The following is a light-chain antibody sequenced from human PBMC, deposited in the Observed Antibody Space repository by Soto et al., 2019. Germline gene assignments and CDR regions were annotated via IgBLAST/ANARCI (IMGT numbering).Light chain of an antibody. J-gene: IGKJ1*01. Sequence: DIQMTQSPSSLAASVGDRVTITCRASQGISNYLAWYQQKPGKVPKLLIYAASTLQTGVPYRFSGSGSGTDFTLTISSLQPEDVATYYCQKYNSSPWTFGQGTKVEIK. CDR3: QKYNSSPWT. CDR1: QGISNY. V-gene: IGKV1-27*01. CDR2: AAS.